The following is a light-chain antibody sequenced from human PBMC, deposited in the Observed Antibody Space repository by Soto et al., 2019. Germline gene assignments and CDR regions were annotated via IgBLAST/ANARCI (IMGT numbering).Light chain of an antibody. CDR3: ATWADGLSSYV. J-gene: IGLJ1*01. V-gene: IGLV1-44*01. Sequence: QSMLSQPPSASGTPGQRVTISCSGSTSNIGSNTVSWYQQLPQRAPKLLIFSNDQRPSGVPDRFSGSKSGTSASLAISGLQSEDEAEYFCATWADGLSSYVFGTGTQLTVL. CDR1: TSNIGSNT. CDR2: SND.